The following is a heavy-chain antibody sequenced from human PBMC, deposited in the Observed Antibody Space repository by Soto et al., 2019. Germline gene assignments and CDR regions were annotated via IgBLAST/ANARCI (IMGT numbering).Heavy chain of an antibody. J-gene: IGHJ5*02. D-gene: IGHD3-9*01. CDR3: ARDEGYYDILTGYSKNWFDP. V-gene: IGHV4-4*07. Sequence: SETLSLTCTVSGGSISSYYWSWIRQPAGKGLEWIGRIYTSGSTNYNPSLKSRVTMSVDTSKNQFSLKLSSVTAADTAVYYCARDEGYYDILTGYSKNWFDPWGQGTLVTVSS. CDR2: IYTSGST. CDR1: GGSISSYY.